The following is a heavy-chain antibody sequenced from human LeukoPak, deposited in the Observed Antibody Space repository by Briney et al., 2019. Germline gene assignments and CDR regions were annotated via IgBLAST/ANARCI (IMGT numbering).Heavy chain of an antibody. V-gene: IGHV1-18*01. CDR2: ISAYNGNT. CDR3: ARDSPPYYDFWSGYSADAFDI. J-gene: IGHJ3*02. D-gene: IGHD3-3*01. Sequence: ASVTVSCKASGYTFTSYGISWVRQAPGQGLEWMGWISAYNGNTNYAQKLQGRVTMTTDTSTSTAYMELRSLRSDDTAVYYCARDSPPYYDFWSGYSADAFDIWGQGTMVTVSS. CDR1: GYTFTSYG.